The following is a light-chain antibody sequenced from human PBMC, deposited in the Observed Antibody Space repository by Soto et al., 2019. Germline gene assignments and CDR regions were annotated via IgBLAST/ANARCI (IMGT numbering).Light chain of an antibody. Sequence: SVVGQPGSVSGSRGQSITISCTGTSRDVGRYNYVSWFQQHPGKVPKLIIYDVSNWPSGVSDRFSGSKSGNTASLTISGLHPEDEADYYCSSFTSSSTFVFGTGTKVTVL. CDR1: SRDVGRYNY. CDR3: SSFTSSSTFV. V-gene: IGLV2-14*03. CDR2: DVS. J-gene: IGLJ1*01.